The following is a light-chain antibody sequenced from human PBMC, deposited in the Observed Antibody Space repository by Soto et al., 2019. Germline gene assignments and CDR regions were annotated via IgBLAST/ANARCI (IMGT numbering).Light chain of an antibody. Sequence: EIVLTQSPGTLSLSPGERATLSCRASQSVSSSSLAWYQQKPGQAPRLLIYGASSRATGISDRFSGGGSGKDFPLTSSRLEPDDFAEYYCQHYGSQYIFGQGTKLEIK. CDR2: GAS. J-gene: IGKJ2*01. CDR3: QHYGSQYI. V-gene: IGKV3-20*01. CDR1: QSVSSSS.